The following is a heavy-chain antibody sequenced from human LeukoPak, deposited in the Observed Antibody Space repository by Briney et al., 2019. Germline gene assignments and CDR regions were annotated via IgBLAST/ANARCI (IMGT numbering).Heavy chain of an antibody. CDR1: GYTFAGYY. V-gene: IGHV1-2*02. Sequence: ASVKVSCKASGYTFAGYYMHWVRQAPGQGLEWMGWINPNSGGTNYAQKFQGRVTMTRDTSISTAYMELSRLRSDDTAVYYCASKRSAAAGKYVDYWGQGTLVTVSS. J-gene: IGHJ4*02. D-gene: IGHD6-13*01. CDR2: INPNSGGT. CDR3: ASKRSAAAGKYVDY.